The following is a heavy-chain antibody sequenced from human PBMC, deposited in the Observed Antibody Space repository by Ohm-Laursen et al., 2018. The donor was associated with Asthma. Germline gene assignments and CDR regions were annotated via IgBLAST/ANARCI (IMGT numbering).Heavy chain of an antibody. CDR3: ARDGGGYGVNYYYYGMDV. CDR1: GGSFSGYY. CDR2: INHSGST. Sequence: PSETLSLTCAVDGGSFSGYYWSWIRQPPGKGLEWIGEINHSGSTNYNPSLKSRVTISIDTSKNQFSLKVTSVIAADTAVYFCARDGGGYGVNYYYYGMDVWGQGTTVSVSS. D-gene: IGHD5-12*01. J-gene: IGHJ6*02. V-gene: IGHV4-34*01.